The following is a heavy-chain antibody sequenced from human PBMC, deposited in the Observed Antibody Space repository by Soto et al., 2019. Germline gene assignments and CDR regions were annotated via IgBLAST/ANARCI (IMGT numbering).Heavy chain of an antibody. Sequence: PGGSLRLSCTTSGFPFSSSWMHWVRQGPGKGLVWVARSNHDGIDKKYADSVKGRITISRDNSKGTLYLQMNSLRAEDTAVYYCARGLLRGIPTDYWGQGTLVTVSS. J-gene: IGHJ4*02. CDR1: GFPFSSSW. CDR3: ARGLLRGIPTDY. D-gene: IGHD3-16*01. CDR2: SNHDGIDK. V-gene: IGHV3-74*01.